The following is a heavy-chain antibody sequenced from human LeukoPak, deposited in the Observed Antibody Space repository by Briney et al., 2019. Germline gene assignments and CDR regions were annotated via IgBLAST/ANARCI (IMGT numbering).Heavy chain of an antibody. CDR3: AGHMYYDYVWGSYPYFDY. Sequence: KPSETLSLTCAVYGGSFSGYYWSWIRQPPGKGLEWIGEINHSGSTNYNPSLKSRVTISVDTSKNQFSLKLSSVTAADTAVYYCAGHMYYDYVWGSYPYFDYWGQGTLVTVSS. CDR1: GGSFSGYY. J-gene: IGHJ4*02. CDR2: INHSGST. V-gene: IGHV4-34*01. D-gene: IGHD3-16*02.